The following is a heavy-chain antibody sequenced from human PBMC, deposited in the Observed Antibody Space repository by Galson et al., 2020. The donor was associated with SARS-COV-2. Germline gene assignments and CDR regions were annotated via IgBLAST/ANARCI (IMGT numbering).Heavy chain of an antibody. D-gene: IGHD3-10*01. Sequence: SETLSLTCAVYGGSFSGYSWTWIRQPPGKGLEWIGEINFGGNTNYSPSLSSRVTVSVDTSKNQFSLNLRSVTAADTALYYCARGHRGVVPSPVLGLGPFYSYYYMDVWAKGTTVTVSS. CDR1: GGSFSGYS. CDR2: INFGGNT. CDR3: ARGHRGVVPSPVLGLGPFYSYYYMDV. V-gene: IGHV4-34*01. J-gene: IGHJ6*03.